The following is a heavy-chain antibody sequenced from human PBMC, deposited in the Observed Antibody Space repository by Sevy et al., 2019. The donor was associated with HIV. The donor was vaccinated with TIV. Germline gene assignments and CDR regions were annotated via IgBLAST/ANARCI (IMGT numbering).Heavy chain of an antibody. Sequence: GGSLRLSCAASGFTVNSNYMTWVRQAPGKGLEGVSVIYRDGTTYHADSVKDRFTISRDNFKNTLYLQMNSLRAEDTAVYYCAGGKSGYGYALNYWGQGTLVTVSS. D-gene: IGHD5-18*01. CDR1: GFTVNSNY. CDR2: IYRDGTT. V-gene: IGHV3-66*01. CDR3: AGGKSGYGYALNY. J-gene: IGHJ4*02.